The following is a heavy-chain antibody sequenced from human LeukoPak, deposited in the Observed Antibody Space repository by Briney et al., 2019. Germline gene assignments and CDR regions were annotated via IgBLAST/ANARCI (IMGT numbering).Heavy chain of an antibody. V-gene: IGHV3-74*01. J-gene: IGHJ4*02. D-gene: IGHD1-26*01. CDR2: IDTDESKS. CDR3: VRGLLGIDY. CDR1: GFSSSLYW. Sequence: GGSLRLSCAASGFSSSLYWMHWVRQAPGKGLVWVSRIDTDESKSDYADSVKGRFTISRDNAKNTVYLQMNSLRAEDTAVYYCVRGLLGIDYWGQGTLVTVSS.